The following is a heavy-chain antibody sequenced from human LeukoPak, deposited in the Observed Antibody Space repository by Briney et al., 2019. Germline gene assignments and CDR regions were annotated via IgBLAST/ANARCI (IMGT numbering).Heavy chain of an antibody. Sequence: GGSLRLSCAASGFTFRRYGMHWVRQAPGKGLEGVAYIQYDGSNQQYADSVKGRFMISGDRSKNIPYLQMNSLRAEDTAVYDCAKDRCSNGIGCLYYYMDVGGKGTTVTISS. J-gene: IGHJ6*03. V-gene: IGHV3-30*02. CDR1: GFTFRRYG. CDR2: IQYDGSNQ. D-gene: IGHD2-8*01. CDR3: AKDRCSNGIGCLYYYMDV.